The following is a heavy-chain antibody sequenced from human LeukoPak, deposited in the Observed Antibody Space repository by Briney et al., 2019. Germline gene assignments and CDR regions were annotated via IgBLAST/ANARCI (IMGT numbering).Heavy chain of an antibody. V-gene: IGHV3-21*01. J-gene: IGHJ6*03. CDR3: ARDPSNLYYYYMDV. Sequence: AGGSLRLSCAASGFTFSSCGMNWVRQAPGKGLEWVSSISSTSSYIYYADSVKGRFTISRDNAKNSLYLQMNSLRAEDTAVYYCARDPSNLYYYYMDVWGKGTTVTVSS. CDR2: ISSTSSYI. D-gene: IGHD4-11*01. CDR1: GFTFSSCG.